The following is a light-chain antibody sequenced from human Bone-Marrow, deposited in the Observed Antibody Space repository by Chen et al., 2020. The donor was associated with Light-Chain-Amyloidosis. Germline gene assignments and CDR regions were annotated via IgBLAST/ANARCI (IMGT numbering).Light chain of an antibody. J-gene: IGLJ3*02. CDR3: QVWDSSSDRPV. V-gene: IGLV3-21*02. CDR1: NIGSTR. Sequence: SYVLTQPPSVSVAPGQSATIACGGNNIGSTRVHWYQQTPGQAPLLVVYDDSDRPSVIPERLSGSNSGNTATLTISRVEAGDEADYCCQVWDSSSDRPVFGGGTKLTVL. CDR2: DDS.